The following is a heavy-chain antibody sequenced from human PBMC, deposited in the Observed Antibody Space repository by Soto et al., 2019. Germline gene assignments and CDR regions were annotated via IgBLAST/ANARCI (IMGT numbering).Heavy chain of an antibody. CDR2: IYYSGST. D-gene: IGHD3-10*01. CDR3: ARGYYGSGSYYKPYYFDY. J-gene: IGHJ4*02. V-gene: IGHV4-59*01. CDR1: GVSISSYY. Sequence: PSETLSLTCTVSGVSISSYYWSWIRQPPGKGLEWIGYIYYSGSTNYNPSLKSRVTISVDTSKNQFSLKLSSVTAADTAVYYCARGYYGSGSYYKPYYFDYWGQGTLVTVSS.